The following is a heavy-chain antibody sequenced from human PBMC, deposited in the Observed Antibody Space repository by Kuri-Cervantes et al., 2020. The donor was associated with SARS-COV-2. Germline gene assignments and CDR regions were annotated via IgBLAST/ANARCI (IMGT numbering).Heavy chain of an antibody. CDR1: GGSISSDRYY. J-gene: IGHJ4*02. D-gene: IGHD3-22*01. Sequence: SETLSLTCTVSGGSISSDRYYWSWIRQPAGKGLEWIGRIYPSGSTNYHPSLKSRVTLSVDTSKNQFSLKLSSVTAADTAVYYCARGTHYFDSTTYWSTGWVWGQGTLVPSPQ. V-gene: IGHV4-61*02. CDR2: IYPSGST. CDR3: ARGTHYFDSTTYWSTGWV.